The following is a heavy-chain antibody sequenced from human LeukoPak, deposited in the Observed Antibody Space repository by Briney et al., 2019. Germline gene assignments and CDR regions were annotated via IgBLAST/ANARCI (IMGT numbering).Heavy chain of an antibody. CDR2: IYSSGNA. CDR3: ARERDYGDY. Sequence: SESLSLTCTVSGGSISSSGSYWGWIRQPPGKGLECIGNIYSSGNAYYNPSLKSRVAISLDTSKNQFSLKLTSVTASDTAIYYCARERDYGDYWGQGTLVTVSS. V-gene: IGHV4-39*07. J-gene: IGHJ4*02. CDR1: GGSISSSGSY.